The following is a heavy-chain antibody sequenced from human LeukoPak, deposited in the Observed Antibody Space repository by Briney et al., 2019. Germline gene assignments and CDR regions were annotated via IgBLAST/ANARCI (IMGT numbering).Heavy chain of an antibody. V-gene: IGHV4-34*01. CDR3: ARGLRGHSPVDY. Sequence: SETLSLTCAVYGGSFSDYYWSWIRQPPGKGLEWIGEINHSGSTNYNPSLKSRVTISVDTSKNLFSLKLSSVTAADTAVFYCARGLRGHSPVDYWGQGTLVTVSS. CDR1: GGSFSDYY. J-gene: IGHJ4*02. D-gene: IGHD5-18*01. CDR2: INHSGST.